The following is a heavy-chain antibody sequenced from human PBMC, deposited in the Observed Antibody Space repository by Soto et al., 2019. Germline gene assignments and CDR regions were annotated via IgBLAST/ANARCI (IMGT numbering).Heavy chain of an antibody. V-gene: IGHV4-59*11. CDR2: IYYTGST. Sequence: QVHLQESGPGLVKPSETLSLTCTVSGGSINNHYWSWIRQPPGKGLEWIGYIYYTGSTNYNPSLVRRVTMSVDTSKNRASLTLTSLTAADTAISSCARATWSSEYWGQGTVVSVSS. D-gene: IGHD5-12*01. CDR1: GGSINNHY. J-gene: IGHJ4*02. CDR3: ARATWSSEY.